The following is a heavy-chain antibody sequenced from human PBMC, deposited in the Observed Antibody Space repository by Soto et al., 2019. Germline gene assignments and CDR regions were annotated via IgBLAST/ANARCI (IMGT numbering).Heavy chain of an antibody. CDR3: ATAMVRGVISHYYYYGMDV. D-gene: IGHD3-10*01. V-gene: IGHV3-33*01. CDR2: IWYDGSNE. CDR1: GFTFSSYG. Sequence: GGSLRLSCAASGFTFSSYGMHWVRQAPGKGLEWVAVIWYDGSNEYFADSVKGRFTISRDNSKKTLYLQMKGLRAEDTAVYYCATAMVRGVISHYYYYGMDVWGQGTTVTVSS. J-gene: IGHJ6*02.